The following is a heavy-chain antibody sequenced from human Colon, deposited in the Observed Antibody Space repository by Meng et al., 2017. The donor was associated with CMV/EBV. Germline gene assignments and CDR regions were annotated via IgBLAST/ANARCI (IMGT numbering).Heavy chain of an antibody. CDR1: GGSISSYY. J-gene: IGHJ6*02. CDR2: IYYSGST. CDR3: ARDFNFWSGYYRDGMDV. V-gene: IGHV4-59*01. D-gene: IGHD3-3*01. Sequence: SETLSLTCTVSGGSISSYYWSWIRQPPGKGLEWIGYIYYSGSTNYNPSLKSRVTISVDTSKNQFSLKLSSVTAADTAVYYCARDFNFWSGYYRDGMDVWGQGTTVTVSS.